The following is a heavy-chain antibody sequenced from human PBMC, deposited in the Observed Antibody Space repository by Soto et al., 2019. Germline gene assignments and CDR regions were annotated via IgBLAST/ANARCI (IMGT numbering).Heavy chain of an antibody. Sequence: QVQLQESGPGLVKPSETLSLTCTVSGGSITNYYCSWFRQPPGKGLEWIGYIQYNGYSAYNLSLKRPDNMSKDTSKTQFSLMLESVTATDTAVYYCARHGFGSLHGLVDVWGQWTTVIVSS. D-gene: IGHD3-10*01. CDR1: GGSITNYY. V-gene: IGHV4-59*08. CDR3: ARHGFGSLHGLVDV. J-gene: IGHJ6*02. CDR2: IQYNGYS.